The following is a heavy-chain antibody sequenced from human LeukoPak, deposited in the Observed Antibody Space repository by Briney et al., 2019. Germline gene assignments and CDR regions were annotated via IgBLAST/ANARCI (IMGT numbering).Heavy chain of an antibody. CDR1: GYPFTSYG. J-gene: IGHJ4*02. CDR3: ARGADYKTVKYDY. CDR2: ISAYSGHT. D-gene: IGHD4-11*01. V-gene: IGHV1-18*01. Sequence: ASVKVSCKASGYPFTSYGIVWVRQAPGQGLEWMGWISAYSGHTNHAQKLQGRVTMTTDRSTSTVYMELRSLRFDDTAVYYCARGADYKTVKYDYWGQGTLVTVSS.